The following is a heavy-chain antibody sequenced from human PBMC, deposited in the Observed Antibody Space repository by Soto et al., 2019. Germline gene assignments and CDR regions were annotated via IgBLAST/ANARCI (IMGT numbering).Heavy chain of an antibody. CDR2: IIPIFGTA. CDR1: GGTFSSYA. V-gene: IGHV1-69*13. D-gene: IGHD6-19*01. CDR3: ASAVAEYYFDY. J-gene: IGHJ4*02. Sequence: SVKVSCKASGGTFSSYAISWVRQAPGQGLEWMGGIIPIFGTANYAQKFQGRVTITADESTSTAYMELSGLRSEDTAVYYCASAVAEYYFDYWGQGTLVTVSS.